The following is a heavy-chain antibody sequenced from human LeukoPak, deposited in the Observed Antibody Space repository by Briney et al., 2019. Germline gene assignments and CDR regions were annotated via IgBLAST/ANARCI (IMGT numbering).Heavy chain of an antibody. CDR3: ARADYYGSGSYYKDY. Sequence: GGSLRLSCAASGFTFSSYWISWVRQAPGKGLEWVANIKQDGSEKYYVDSVKGRFTISRDNAKNSLYLQMNSLRAEDTAVYYCARADYYGSGSYYKDYWGQGTLVTVSS. CDR1: GFTFSSYW. J-gene: IGHJ4*02. V-gene: IGHV3-7*01. D-gene: IGHD3-10*01. CDR2: IKQDGSEK.